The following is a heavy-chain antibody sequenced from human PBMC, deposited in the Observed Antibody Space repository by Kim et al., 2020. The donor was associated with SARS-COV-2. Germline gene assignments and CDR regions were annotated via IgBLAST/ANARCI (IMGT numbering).Heavy chain of an antibody. Sequence: LKSRVTISVATSKNQFSLKLTSVTAADTAVYYCARAEQLAPYYYYYGMDVWGQGTTVTVSS. CDR3: ARAEQLAPYYYYYGMDV. D-gene: IGHD6-6*01. J-gene: IGHJ6*02. V-gene: IGHV4-59*01.